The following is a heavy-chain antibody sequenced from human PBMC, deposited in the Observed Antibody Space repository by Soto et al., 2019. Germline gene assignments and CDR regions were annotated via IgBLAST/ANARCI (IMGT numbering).Heavy chain of an antibody. CDR3: ARSSIFGVVLLIP. V-gene: IGHV1-18*01. D-gene: IGHD3-3*01. CDR1: CYTFTSYG. Sequence: APVKVSCKASCYTFTSYGISLLRQAPGKRLEWNGWVSAYNGNTNYAQKLQGRVTMTTDTSTSTAYIELRSLRSDDTAVYYCARSSIFGVVLLIPWGQGTLVT. J-gene: IGHJ5*02. CDR2: VSAYNGNT.